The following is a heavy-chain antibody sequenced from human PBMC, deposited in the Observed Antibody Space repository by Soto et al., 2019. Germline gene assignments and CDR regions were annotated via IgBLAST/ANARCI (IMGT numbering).Heavy chain of an antibody. D-gene: IGHD3-10*01. J-gene: IGHJ6*03. CDR1: GFSFSSYW. CDR3: SIGVTMVRGVSRYYYYYMDV. CDR2: MKRDGSEK. V-gene: IGHV3-7*01. Sequence: GGSLRLSCVASGFSFSSYWMSWVRQAPGKGLEWVANMKRDGSEKYYVDSVKGRFTISRDNAKNSLFLQMNSLRAEDTAVYYCSIGVTMVRGVSRYYYYYMDVWGQGTLVTVSS.